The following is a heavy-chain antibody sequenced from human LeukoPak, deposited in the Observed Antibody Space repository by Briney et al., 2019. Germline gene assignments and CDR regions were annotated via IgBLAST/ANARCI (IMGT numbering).Heavy chain of an antibody. V-gene: IGHV3-48*01. CDR1: GFTLSSYS. J-gene: IGHJ4*02. CDR3: ARTLNDYFDY. CDR2: ISSSSSTI. Sequence: PGGSLRLSCAASGFTLSSYSMNWVRQAPGKGLEGVSYISSSSSTIYYTDSVKGRFTISRDNAKNSLYLQMNSLRAEDTAVYYCARTLNDYFDYWGQGTLVTVSS.